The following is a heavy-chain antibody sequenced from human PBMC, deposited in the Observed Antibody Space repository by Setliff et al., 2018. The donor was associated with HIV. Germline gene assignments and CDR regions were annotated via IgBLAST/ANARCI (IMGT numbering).Heavy chain of an antibody. CDR1: GVSINTDNFY. V-gene: IGHV4-31*03. J-gene: IGHJ5*02. CDR3: ARGLPSYYYETSGSLGWFDP. CDR2: IYYSGST. D-gene: IGHD3-22*01. Sequence: PSETLSLTCNVPGVSINTDNFYWSWIRQHPGKGLEWIGYIYYSGSTYYNPSLKSRLTISLDTSKNQFSLKLRSVTAADTAVYYCARGLPSYYYETSGSLGWFDPWGQGTLVTVSS.